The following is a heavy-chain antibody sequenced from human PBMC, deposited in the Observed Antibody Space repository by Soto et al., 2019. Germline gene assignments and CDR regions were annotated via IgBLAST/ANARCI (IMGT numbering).Heavy chain of an antibody. D-gene: IGHD6-13*01. CDR2: IWYDGSNK. Sequence: HPGGSLRLSCAASGFTFSSYGMHWVRQAPGKGLEGVAVIWYDGSNKYYADSVKGRFTISRDNSKNTLYLQMNSLRAEDTAVYYCARDSSPTYYYYYGMDVWGQGTTVTVSS. CDR1: GFTFSSYG. J-gene: IGHJ6*02. CDR3: ARDSSPTYYYYYGMDV. V-gene: IGHV3-33*01.